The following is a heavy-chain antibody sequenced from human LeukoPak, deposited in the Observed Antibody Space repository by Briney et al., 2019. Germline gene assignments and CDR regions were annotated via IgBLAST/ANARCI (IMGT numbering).Heavy chain of an antibody. J-gene: IGHJ4*02. Sequence: GGSLRLSCAASGFTFSNYVMHWVRQAPGKGLVWVSRIKSDGITITYADSVKGRFTISRDNAKNTLYLQMNSLRAEDTAVYYCAKAPRAMGFDYWGQGTLVTVSS. CDR3: AKAPRAMGFDY. V-gene: IGHV3-74*01. D-gene: IGHD5-18*01. CDR1: GFTFSNYV. CDR2: IKSDGITI.